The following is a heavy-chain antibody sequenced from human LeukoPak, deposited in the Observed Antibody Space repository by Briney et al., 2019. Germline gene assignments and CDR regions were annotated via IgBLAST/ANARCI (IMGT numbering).Heavy chain of an antibody. V-gene: IGHV3-48*04. D-gene: IGHD6-13*01. CDR3: ARGLQEYSSSWPNFDY. J-gene: IGHJ4*02. Sequence: GGSLRLSCAASGFTFSSYSMNWVRQAPGKGLEWVSYISSSGSTIYYADSVKGRFTISRDNAKNTLYLQMNSLRAEDTAVYYCARGLQEYSSSWPNFDYWGQGTLVTVSS. CDR2: ISSSGSTI. CDR1: GFTFSSYS.